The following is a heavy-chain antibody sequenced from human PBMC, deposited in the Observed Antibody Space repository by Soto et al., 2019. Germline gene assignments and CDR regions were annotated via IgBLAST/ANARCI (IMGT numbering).Heavy chain of an antibody. Sequence: GAAVKASSKASCYTFTNSGISWGRQAPGQGLEWMGWISAYNGNTNYAQKLQGRVTMTTDTSTSTAYMELRSLRSDDTAVYYCASSCSGGSCYSLPAFDIWGQGTMVTVSS. CDR1: CYTFTNSG. J-gene: IGHJ3*02. CDR2: ISAYNGNT. D-gene: IGHD2-15*01. V-gene: IGHV1-18*01. CDR3: ASSCSGGSCYSLPAFDI.